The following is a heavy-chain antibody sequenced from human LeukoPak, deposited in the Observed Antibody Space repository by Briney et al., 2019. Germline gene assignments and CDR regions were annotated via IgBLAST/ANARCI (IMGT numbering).Heavy chain of an antibody. V-gene: IGHV1-2*02. D-gene: IGHD6-19*01. J-gene: IGHJ4*02. Sequence: ASVKVSCKASGYTFTSYGISWVRQAPGQGLEWMGWINPNSGGTNYAQKFQGRVTMTRDTSISTAYMELSRLRSDDTAVYYCARIPNSSGWPYYFDYWGQGTLVTVSS. CDR3: ARIPNSSGWPYYFDY. CDR2: INPNSGGT. CDR1: GYTFTSYG.